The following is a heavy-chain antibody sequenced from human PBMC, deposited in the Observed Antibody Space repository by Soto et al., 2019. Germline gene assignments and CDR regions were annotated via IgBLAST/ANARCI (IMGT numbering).Heavy chain of an antibody. J-gene: IGHJ4*02. CDR2: ISYDGSNK. CDR3: ARGFNSGYGYYFDY. D-gene: IGHD3-22*01. CDR1: GFTFSTYG. Sequence: QVQLVESGGGVVQPGRSLRLSCAASGFTFSTYGMHWVRQAPGKGLEWVALISYDGSNKYYADSVKGRFTISRDNSKNTLYLQINSLRAEDTAVYCCARGFNSGYGYYFDYWGQGTLITVSS. V-gene: IGHV3-30*03.